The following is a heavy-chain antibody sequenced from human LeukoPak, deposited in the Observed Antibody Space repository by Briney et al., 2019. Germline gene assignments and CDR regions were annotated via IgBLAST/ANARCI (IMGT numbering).Heavy chain of an antibody. CDR2: ISGSGGSA. D-gene: IGHD3-10*01. CDR1: GFTFNIYG. CDR3: ANVGTSGRKNYYYMDV. J-gene: IGHJ6*03. Sequence: GGSLRLSCSASGFTFNIYGMHWVRQAPGKGLEWVSSISGSGGSADYAASVKGRFTISRDNSKNMVYLQMNSLRAEDTAVYFCANVGTSGRKNYYYMDVWGKGTTVTVSS. V-gene: IGHV3-23*01.